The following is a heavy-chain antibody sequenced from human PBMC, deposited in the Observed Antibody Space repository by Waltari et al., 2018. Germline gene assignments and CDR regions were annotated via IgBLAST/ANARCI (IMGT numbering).Heavy chain of an antibody. CDR1: GSTFGAYW. V-gene: IGHV3-7*01. Sequence: EMQLLESGGDWVQTGGSLGLSCGACGSTFGAYWVPWVRQAHGKGLDWVANIKQDGREKNYMDSVKGRFTISRDNAKKSLYLEMNNLRVDDTAVYYCARVGATDLPYFYGMDVWGQGTTVTVSS. CDR3: ARVGATDLPYFYGMDV. CDR2: IKQDGREK. J-gene: IGHJ6*02. D-gene: IGHD1-26*01.